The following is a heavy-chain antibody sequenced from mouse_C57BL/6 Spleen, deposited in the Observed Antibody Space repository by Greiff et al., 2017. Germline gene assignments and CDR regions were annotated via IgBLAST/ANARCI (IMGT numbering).Heavy chain of an antibody. Sequence: VKLQESGAELAKPGASVKLSCQASGYTFTSYWMHWVKQRPGQGLEWIGYINPSSGYTKYNQKFKDKATLTEDKSSSTAYMQLSSLTYEDSAVYYCARDEYDGYFDVWGTGTTVTVSS. D-gene: IGHD2-4*01. CDR2: INPSSGYT. V-gene: IGHV1-7*01. CDR1: GYTFTSYW. J-gene: IGHJ1*03. CDR3: ARDEYDGYFDV.